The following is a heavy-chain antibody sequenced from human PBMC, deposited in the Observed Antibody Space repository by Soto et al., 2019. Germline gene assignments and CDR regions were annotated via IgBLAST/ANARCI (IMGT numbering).Heavy chain of an antibody. D-gene: IGHD3-22*01. Sequence: QVQLQESGPGLVKPSQTLSLTCTVSGGSISSGGYYWSWIRQHPGKGLEWIGYIYYSGSTYYNPSLKSRVTISVDTSKKQFPLKLSSVTAADTAVYYCARAYYYDSSGYSAYYYYYGMDVWGQGTTVTVSS. J-gene: IGHJ6*02. CDR1: GGSISSGGYY. V-gene: IGHV4-31*03. CDR3: ARAYYYDSSGYSAYYYYYGMDV. CDR2: IYYSGST.